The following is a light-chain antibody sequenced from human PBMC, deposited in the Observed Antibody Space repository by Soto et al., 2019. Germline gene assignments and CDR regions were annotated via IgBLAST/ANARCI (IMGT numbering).Light chain of an antibody. CDR1: QSANSN. J-gene: IGKJ2*01. V-gene: IGKV3-15*01. Sequence: EIVMTQSPATLSVSPGERATLSCRASQSANSNLAWYQQKPGQAPRLLIYGASTRATGIPARFSGSGSGTEFTLTISSLQSEDFAVYYCQQYNNWPYTFGQGTKLEIK. CDR3: QQYNNWPYT. CDR2: GAS.